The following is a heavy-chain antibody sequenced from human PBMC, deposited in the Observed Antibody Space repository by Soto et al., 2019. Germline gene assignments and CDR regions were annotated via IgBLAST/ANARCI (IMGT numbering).Heavy chain of an antibody. V-gene: IGHV3-30*18. Sequence: PGGSLRLSCAASGFTFSSYGMHWVRQAPGKGLEWVAVISYDGSNKYYADSVKGRFTISRDNSKNTLYLQMNSLRAEDTAVYYCAKVHESSSWYRGYYYYGMDVWGQGTTVTVSS. D-gene: IGHD6-13*01. CDR1: GFTFSSYG. CDR3: AKVHESSSWYRGYYYYGMDV. J-gene: IGHJ6*02. CDR2: ISYDGSNK.